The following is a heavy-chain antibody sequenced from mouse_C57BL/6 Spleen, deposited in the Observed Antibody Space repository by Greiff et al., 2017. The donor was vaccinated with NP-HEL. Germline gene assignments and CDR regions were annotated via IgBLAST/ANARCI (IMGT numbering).Heavy chain of an antibody. V-gene: IGHV14-4*01. CDR1: GFNITDDY. J-gene: IGHJ2*01. Sequence: VQLQQSGAELVRPGASVKLSCTASGFNITDDYMHWVKQRPEQGLEWIGWIDPENGDTEYASKFQGKATITADTSSNTAYLQLSSLTSEDTAVYYCTRLGRGYYFDYWGQGTTLTVSS. D-gene: IGHD4-1*01. CDR2: IDPENGDT. CDR3: TRLGRGYYFDY.